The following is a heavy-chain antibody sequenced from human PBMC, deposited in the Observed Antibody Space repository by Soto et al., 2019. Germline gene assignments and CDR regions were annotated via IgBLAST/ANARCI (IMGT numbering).Heavy chain of an antibody. CDR1: GGSFSGYY. D-gene: IGHD3-10*01. Sequence: PSETLSLTCAVYGGSFSGYYWSWIRQPPGKGLEWIGYIYYSGSTNYNPSLKSRVTISVDTSKNQFSLKLSSVTAADTAVYYCAAGHYCSGSYAVWGKGTTVTVSS. J-gene: IGHJ6*04. V-gene: IGHV4-59*01. CDR3: AAGHYCSGSYAV. CDR2: IYYSGST.